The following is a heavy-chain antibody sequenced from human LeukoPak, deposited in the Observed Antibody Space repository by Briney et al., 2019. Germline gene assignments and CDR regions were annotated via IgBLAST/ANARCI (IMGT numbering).Heavy chain of an antibody. J-gene: IGHJ4*02. CDR1: GFTFSSYG. Sequence: GGSLRLSCAASGFTFSSYGMHWVRQAPGKGLEWVAVIWYDGSNKYYADSVKGRFTISRDNSKNTLYLQMNSLRAEDTAVYYCARGRGYRVNGDYWGQGTLVTVSS. D-gene: IGHD1-26*01. V-gene: IGHV3-33*01. CDR3: ARGRGYRVNGDY. CDR2: IWYDGSNK.